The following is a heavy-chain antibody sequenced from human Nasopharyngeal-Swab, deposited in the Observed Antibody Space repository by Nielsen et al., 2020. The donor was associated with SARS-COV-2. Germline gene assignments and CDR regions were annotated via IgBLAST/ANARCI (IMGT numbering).Heavy chain of an antibody. CDR2: INPTGGST. Sequence: WVRQAPGQGLEWLGIINPTGGSTSYAQKFQGRVTMTRETSTSTVYMELSSMRSEDTAVYYCARSGRITIFGVFINYYYYMDVWGKGTTVTVSS. V-gene: IGHV1-46*01. J-gene: IGHJ6*03. CDR3: ARSGRITIFGVFINYYYYMDV. D-gene: IGHD3-3*01.